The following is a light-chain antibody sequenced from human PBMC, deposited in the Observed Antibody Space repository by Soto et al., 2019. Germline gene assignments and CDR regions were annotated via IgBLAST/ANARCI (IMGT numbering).Light chain of an antibody. Sequence: DIQLTQSPSFLSASIGDRVTITCRASQDVSSYLAWYQQRPGKAPKLLIYAASTLQSGVPSRFRGSGSGTEFTLTISSLQPEDFETYYCQQVNSFPVTFGGGTTVDIK. CDR3: QQVNSFPVT. CDR1: QDVSSY. V-gene: IGKV1-9*01. CDR2: AAS. J-gene: IGKJ4*01.